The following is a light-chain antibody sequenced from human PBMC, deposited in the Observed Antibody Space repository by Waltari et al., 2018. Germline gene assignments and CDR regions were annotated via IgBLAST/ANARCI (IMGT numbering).Light chain of an antibody. V-gene: IGKV1-39*01. CDR1: QSISRD. CDR3: QQSYKSPWG. Sequence: DIQMTQSPSSLSASVGDRVTITCRASQSISRDLNWYQHKPGKAPKVLICGASTLQSGVPSRLSGSGSGTDFTLTISSLQLEDFATYYCQQSYKSPWGFGQGTKVEIK. CDR2: GAS. J-gene: IGKJ1*01.